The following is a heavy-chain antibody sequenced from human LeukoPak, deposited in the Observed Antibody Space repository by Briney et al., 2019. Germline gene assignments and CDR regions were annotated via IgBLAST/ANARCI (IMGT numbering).Heavy chain of an antibody. CDR3: AKVDWNYRNFDY. D-gene: IGHD1-7*01. CDR2: ISGSGGST. CDR1: GFTFSSYA. Sequence: PGGSLRLSCAASGFTFSSYAMSWVRQAPGKGLEWVSAISGSGGSTYYADSVKGRFTISRDNSKNTLYLQMNSLRSEDSAVYYCAKVDWNYRNFDYWGRGTLVTVSS. J-gene: IGHJ4*02. V-gene: IGHV3-23*01.